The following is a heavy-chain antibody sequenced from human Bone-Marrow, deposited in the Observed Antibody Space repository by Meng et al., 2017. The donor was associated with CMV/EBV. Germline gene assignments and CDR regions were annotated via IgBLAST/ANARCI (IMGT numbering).Heavy chain of an antibody. D-gene: IGHD3-22*01. J-gene: IGHJ4*02. CDR1: GFTFSDYY. CDR3: ARDLRMAYDSSGFIDY. Sequence: GESLKISCAASGFTFSDYYMSWIRQAPGKGLEWVSYISSSGSTIYYADSVKGRFTISRDNAKNSLYLQMNSLRAEDTAVYYCARDLRMAYDSSGFIDYWGQGTLVTVSS. V-gene: IGHV3-11*04. CDR2: ISSSGSTI.